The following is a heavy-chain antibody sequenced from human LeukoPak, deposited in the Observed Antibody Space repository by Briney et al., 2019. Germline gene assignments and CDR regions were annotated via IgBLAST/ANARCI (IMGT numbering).Heavy chain of an antibody. CDR2: INPSGGST. CDR1: GYTFTSYY. V-gene: IGHV1-46*01. D-gene: IGHD3-22*01. CDR3: ARDFKDYDSSGYYYVSWFDP. Sequence: ASVKVSCKASGYTFTSYYMHWVRQAPGQGLEWMGIINPSGGSTSYAQKLQGRVTITADKSTSTAYMELSSLRSEDTAVYYCARDFKDYDSSGYYYVSWFDPWGQGTLVTVSS. J-gene: IGHJ5*02.